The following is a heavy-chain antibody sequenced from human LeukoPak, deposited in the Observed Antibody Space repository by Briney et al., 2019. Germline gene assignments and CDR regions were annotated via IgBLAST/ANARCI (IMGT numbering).Heavy chain of an antibody. CDR2: ISYDGSNK. D-gene: IGHD3-3*01. CDR3: AKDIGVRNTEGLLGW. Sequence: GGSLRLSCAASGFTFSSYAMHWVRQAPGKGLEWVAVISYDGSNKYYADSVKGRFTISRDNSKNTLYLQMNSLRAEDTAVYYCAKDIGVRNTEGLLGWWGQGTLVTVSS. V-gene: IGHV3-30*04. CDR1: GFTFSSYA. J-gene: IGHJ4*02.